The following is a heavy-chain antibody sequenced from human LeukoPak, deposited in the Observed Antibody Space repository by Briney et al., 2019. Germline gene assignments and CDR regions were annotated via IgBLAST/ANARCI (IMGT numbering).Heavy chain of an antibody. CDR1: GFTFSSYA. CDR2: ISYDGSNK. V-gene: IGHV3-30*04. CDR3: ARGLAAAIILQNRFDA. Sequence: PGGSLRLSCAASGFTFSSYAMHWVRQAPGKGLEWVAVISYDGSNKYYADSVKGRFTISRDNSKNTLYLQMNSLRAEDTAVYYCARGLAAAIILQNRFDAWGQGTVVTDSS. J-gene: IGHJ5*02. D-gene: IGHD6-13*01.